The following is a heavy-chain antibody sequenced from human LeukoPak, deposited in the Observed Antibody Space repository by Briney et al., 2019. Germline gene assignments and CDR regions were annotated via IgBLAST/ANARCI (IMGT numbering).Heavy chain of an antibody. CDR3: ARLTSNWYFDY. D-gene: IGHD1-1*01. CDR2: INHSGST. CDR1: GGSFSGYY. Sequence: SETLSLTCAVYGGSFSGYYWSWIRQPPGKGLEWIGEINHSGSTNYNPSLKSRVTISVDTSKNQFSLKLSSVTAADTAVYYCARLTSNWYFDYWGQGTLVTVSS. V-gene: IGHV4-34*01. J-gene: IGHJ4*02.